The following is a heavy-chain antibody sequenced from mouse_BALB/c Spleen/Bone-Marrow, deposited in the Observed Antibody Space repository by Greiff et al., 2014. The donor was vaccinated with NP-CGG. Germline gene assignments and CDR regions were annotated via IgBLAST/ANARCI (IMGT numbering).Heavy chain of an antibody. CDR3: ARDSRSTVSHFDY. D-gene: IGHD1-1*01. CDR1: GFTFTDYY. V-gene: IGHV7-3*02. J-gene: IGHJ2*01. Sequence: EVKLVESGGGLVQPGGSLRLSCATSGFTFTDYYMNWVRQPPGKALEWLGFIRNKANGYTTEYSASVKGRFTISRDNSQSILYLQMNTLRAEDSATYYCARDSRSTVSHFDYWGQGTTLPVSS. CDR2: IRNKANGYTT.